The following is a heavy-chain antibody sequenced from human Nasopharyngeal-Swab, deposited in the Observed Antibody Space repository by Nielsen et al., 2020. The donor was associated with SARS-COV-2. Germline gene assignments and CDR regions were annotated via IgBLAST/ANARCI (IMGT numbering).Heavy chain of an antibody. D-gene: IGHD2/OR15-2a*01. V-gene: IGHV4-39*01. CDR2: IHYGGGT. CDR1: GGSMSSSGYH. Sequence: GPLRLSCTVAGGSMSSSGYHWGWIRQPPGKGLEWIGSIHYGGGTYYNPSLSRRVTLAVDASRNQFSLTVTSVTAADTALYYCVRREYSNRLDPWGQGTLVTVSS. J-gene: IGHJ5*02. CDR3: VRREYSNRLDP.